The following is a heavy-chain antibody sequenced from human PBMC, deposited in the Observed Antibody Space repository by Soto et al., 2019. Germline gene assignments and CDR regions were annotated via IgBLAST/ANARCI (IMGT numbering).Heavy chain of an antibody. D-gene: IGHD5-18*01. CDR2: MNPNSGNT. CDR3: ARVYYRRGYSYGYGMDV. J-gene: IGHJ6*02. V-gene: IGHV1-8*01. Sequence: ASVKVSCKASGYTFTSHDINWVRQATEQGLEWMGWMNPNSGNTGYAQKFQGRVTMTRNTSISTAYMALSSLRSEDTAVYYCARVYYRRGYSYGYGMDVWGQGTTVTVSS. CDR1: GYTFTSHD.